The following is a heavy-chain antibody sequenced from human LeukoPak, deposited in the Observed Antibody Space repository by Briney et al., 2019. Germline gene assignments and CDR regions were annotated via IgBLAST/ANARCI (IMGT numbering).Heavy chain of an antibody. CDR1: GFTFSSYW. CDR2: IKQDGSEK. J-gene: IGHJ3*02. D-gene: IGHD5-18*01. CDR3: ARDREGRYSYASEGAFDI. Sequence: GGSLRLSRAASGFTFSSYWMSWVRQAPGKGLEWVANIKQDGSEKYYVDSVKGRFTISRDNAKNSLYLQMNSLRAEDTAVYYCARDREGRYSYASEGAFDIWGQGTMVTVSS. V-gene: IGHV3-7*01.